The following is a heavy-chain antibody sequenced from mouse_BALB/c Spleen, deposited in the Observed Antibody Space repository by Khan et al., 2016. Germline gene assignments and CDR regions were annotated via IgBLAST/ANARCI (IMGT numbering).Heavy chain of an antibody. CDR3: ATYGNYAGFAY. D-gene: IGHD2-1*01. Sequence: EVQLQESGPGLVKPSQSLSLTCSVTGYSITSGYYWNWIRQFPGNKLEWMGYISYDGSNNYNPSLKNRISITRDTSKNQFFLKLNSVTTEDTATYYCATYGNYAGFAYWGQGTLVTVSA. CDR1: GYSITSGYY. CDR2: ISYDGSN. J-gene: IGHJ3*01. V-gene: IGHV3-6*02.